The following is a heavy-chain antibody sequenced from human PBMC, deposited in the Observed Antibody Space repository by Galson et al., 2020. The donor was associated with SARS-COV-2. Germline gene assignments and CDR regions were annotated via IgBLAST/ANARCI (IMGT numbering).Heavy chain of an antibody. CDR3: ARAEGYSSSSGSNYYMDV. V-gene: IGHV1-69*02. Sequence: RASVKVSCKASGGTFSSYTISWVRQAPGQGLEWMGRIIPILGIANYAQKFQGRVTITADKSTSTAYMELSSLRSEDTAVYYCARAEGYSSSSGSNYYMDVWGKGTTVTVSS. CDR1: GGTFSSYT. CDR2: IIPILGIA. D-gene: IGHD6-6*01. J-gene: IGHJ6*03.